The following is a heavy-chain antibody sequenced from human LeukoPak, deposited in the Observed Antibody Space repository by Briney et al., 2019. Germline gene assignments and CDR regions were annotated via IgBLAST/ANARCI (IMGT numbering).Heavy chain of an antibody. Sequence: SETLSLTCTVSGGSISSSSYYWGWIRQPPGKGLEWIGSFYYSGSTYYNPSLKSRVTISVDTSKNQFSLKLSSVTAADTAVYYCARHETAGDILTGYYLSNWFDPWGQGTLVTSST. D-gene: IGHD3-9*01. CDR2: FYYSGST. CDR3: ARHETAGDILTGYYLSNWFDP. V-gene: IGHV4-39*01. CDR1: GGSISSSSYY. J-gene: IGHJ5*02.